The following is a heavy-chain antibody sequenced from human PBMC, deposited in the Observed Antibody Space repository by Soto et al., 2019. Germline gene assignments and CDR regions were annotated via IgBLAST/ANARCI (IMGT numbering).Heavy chain of an antibody. CDR3: ARDCGRYYYGSGSYWMNYYYGMDV. Sequence: KTSETLSLTCAVYGGSFSGYYWSWIRQPPGKGLEWIGEINHSGSTNYNPSLKSRVTISVDTSKNQFSLKLSSVTAADTAVYYCARDCGRYYYGSGSYWMNYYYGMDVWGQGTTVTVSS. CDR1: GGSFSGYY. D-gene: IGHD3-10*01. V-gene: IGHV4-34*01. J-gene: IGHJ6*02. CDR2: INHSGST.